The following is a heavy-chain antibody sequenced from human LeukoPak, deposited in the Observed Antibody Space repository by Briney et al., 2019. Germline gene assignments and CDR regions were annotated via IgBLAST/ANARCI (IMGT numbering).Heavy chain of an antibody. CDR1: GYTFTSYD. CDR2: MNPNSGNT. CDR3: ARAKPVGYCSNTSCRRWFDP. Sequence: ASVKVSCKASGYTFTSYDINWVRQATGQGLEWMGWMNPNSGNTGYAQKFQGRVTMTRNTSISTAYMELSSLGSEDTAVYYCARAKPVGYCSNTSCRRWFDPWGQGTLVTVSS. J-gene: IGHJ5*02. D-gene: IGHD2-2*01. V-gene: IGHV1-8*01.